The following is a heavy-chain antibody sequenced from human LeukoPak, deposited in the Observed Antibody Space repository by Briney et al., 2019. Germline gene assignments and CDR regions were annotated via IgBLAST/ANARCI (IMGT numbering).Heavy chain of an antibody. Sequence: PVGSLRLSCAASGFIFRNHGMHWVRQAPGKGLEWVTFIWYDGSEKYYADSVRGRFTISRDNSKNTVNLQMNSLRTEDTVLYYCAKDLSSGWSFDCWGQGTLVTVSS. CDR2: IWYDGSEK. CDR3: AKDLSSGWSFDC. CDR1: GFIFRNHG. J-gene: IGHJ4*02. V-gene: IGHV3-30*02. D-gene: IGHD6-19*01.